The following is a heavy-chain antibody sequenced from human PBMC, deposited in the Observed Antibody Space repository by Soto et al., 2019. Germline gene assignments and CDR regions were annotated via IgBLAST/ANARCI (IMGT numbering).Heavy chain of an antibody. CDR2: IYWDDDK. Sequence: QITLKESGPTLVKPTQTLTLTCTFSGFSRSTSGVGVGWIRQPPGKALEWLALIYWDDDKRYSPSLKSRLTSTQDTSKNQVVLTMTNLDPVDTATYYCAHDVVVVAATPAEYFQHWGQGTLVTVSS. J-gene: IGHJ1*01. D-gene: IGHD2-15*01. CDR3: AHDVVVVAATPAEYFQH. V-gene: IGHV2-5*02. CDR1: GFSRSTSGVG.